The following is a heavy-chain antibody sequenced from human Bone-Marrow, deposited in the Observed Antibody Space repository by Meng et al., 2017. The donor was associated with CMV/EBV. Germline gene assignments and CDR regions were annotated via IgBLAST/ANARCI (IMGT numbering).Heavy chain of an antibody. CDR2: ISYDGSNK. J-gene: IGHJ4*02. Sequence: GGSLRLSCAASGFTFSSYAMHWVRQAPGKGLEWVAVISYDGSNKYYADSVKGRFTISRDNSKNTLYLQMNSLRAEDTAVYYCARDLGEPRSSGWYFSGTTAVGGGLDYWGQGTLVTVSS. CDR1: GFTFSSYA. V-gene: IGHV3-30-3*01. CDR3: ARDLGEPRSSGWYFSGTTAVGGGLDY. D-gene: IGHD6-19*01.